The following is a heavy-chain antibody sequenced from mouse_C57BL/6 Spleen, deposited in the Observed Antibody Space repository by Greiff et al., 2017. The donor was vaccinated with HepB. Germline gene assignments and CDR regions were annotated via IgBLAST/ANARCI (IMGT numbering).Heavy chain of an antibody. CDR2: INPNNGGT. Sequence: VQLQQSGPELVKPGASVKISCKASGYTFTDYYMNWVKQSHGKSLEWIGDINPNNGGTSYNQKFKGKATLTVDKSSSTAYMELRSLTSEDSAVYYCARSGDGYLWYFDVWGTGTTVTVSS. V-gene: IGHV1-26*01. CDR1: GYTFTDYY. CDR3: ARSGDGYLWYFDV. D-gene: IGHD2-3*01. J-gene: IGHJ1*03.